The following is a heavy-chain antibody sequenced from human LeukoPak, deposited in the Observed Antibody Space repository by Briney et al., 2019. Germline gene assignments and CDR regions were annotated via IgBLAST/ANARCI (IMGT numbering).Heavy chain of an antibody. CDR3: SRLRPAGTESCFYYGMDV. Sequence: GGSLQLSCAGSGYTFSDSSIHWVRQASGRGLEWVGRIRSKAGSYATAYAASVNGRVTISRDDSKNTAYLEMNSLKTEDTAVYYCSRLRPAGTESCFYYGMDVWGQGTTVTVSS. J-gene: IGHJ6*02. V-gene: IGHV3-73*01. D-gene: IGHD6-13*01. CDR2: IRSKAGSYAT. CDR1: GYTFSDSS.